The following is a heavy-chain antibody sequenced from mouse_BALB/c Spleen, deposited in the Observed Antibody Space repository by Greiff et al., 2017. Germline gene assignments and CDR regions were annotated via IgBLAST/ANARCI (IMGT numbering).Heavy chain of an antibody. CDR2: IWAGGST. D-gene: IGHD2-4*01. CDR3: ARDEKDYDDYRFAY. CDR1: GFSLTSYG. V-gene: IGHV2-9*02. Sequence: VMVVESGPGLVAPSQSLSITCTVSGFSLTSYGVHWVRQPPGKGLEWLGVIWAGGSTNYNSALMSRLSISKDNSKSQVFLKMNSLQTADTAMYYCARDEKDYDDYRFAYWGQGTLVTVSA. J-gene: IGHJ3*01.